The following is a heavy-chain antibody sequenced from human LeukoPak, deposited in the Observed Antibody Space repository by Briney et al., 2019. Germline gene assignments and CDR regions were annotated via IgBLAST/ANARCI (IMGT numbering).Heavy chain of an antibody. D-gene: IGHD5-18*01. CDR3: AKDRYGYYYGMDV. J-gene: IGHJ6*04. CDR1: GFTSSSYG. Sequence: GGSLRLSCAASGFTSSSYGMHWVRQARGKGLEWVAVISYDGSNKYYADSVKGRFTISRDNSKNTLCLQMNSLRAEDTAVYYCAKDRYGYYYGMDVWGKGTTVTVSS. CDR2: ISYDGSNK. V-gene: IGHV3-30*18.